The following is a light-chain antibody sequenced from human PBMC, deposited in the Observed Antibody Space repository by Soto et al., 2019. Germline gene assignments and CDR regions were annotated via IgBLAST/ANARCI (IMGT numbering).Light chain of an antibody. J-gene: IGLJ1*01. V-gene: IGLV6-57*02. CDR3: QSYDRSSLYV. CDR2: GDN. CDR1: SGSVASNY. Sequence: NFMLTQPHSVSEPPGKTVTISCTGSSGSVASNYVHWYQRRPGSAPTIVIYGDNQRPSGVPDRFSGSIDSSSNSASLTISRLKTEDEADYFCQSYDRSSLYVFGTGTKVTVL.